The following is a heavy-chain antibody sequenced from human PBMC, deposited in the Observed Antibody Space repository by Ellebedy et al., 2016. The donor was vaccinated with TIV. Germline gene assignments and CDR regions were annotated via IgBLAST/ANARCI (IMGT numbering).Heavy chain of an antibody. CDR1: GYTLTDFS. CDR2: LDPQYGKT. J-gene: IGHJ4*02. V-gene: IGHV1-24*01. Sequence: ASVKVSCKVSGYTLTDFSMHWVRQAPGKGLEWMGGLDPQYGKTVYAQNFQGRVTMTEDTSTDTAHMELSSRTSEDTAVYYCATPSAGGFCVSFDFWGQGTLVTVSS. D-gene: IGHD1-14*01. CDR3: ATPSAGGFCVSFDF.